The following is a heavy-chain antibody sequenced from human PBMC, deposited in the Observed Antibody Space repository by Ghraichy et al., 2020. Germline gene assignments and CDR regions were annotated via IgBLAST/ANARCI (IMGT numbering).Heavy chain of an antibody. CDR3: ARVVLRFLEWKRNYYGMDV. J-gene: IGHJ6*02. CDR1: GGSFSGYY. Sequence: GSLRLSCAVYGGSFSGYYWSWIRQSPGRGLEWIGEINQSGSTNHNPSLKSRVAMSVDSSKNQFSLKLSSVTAADTAVFYCARVVLRFLEWKRNYYGMDVRGQGTTVAVSS. V-gene: IGHV4-34*01. CDR2: INQSGST. D-gene: IGHD3-3*01.